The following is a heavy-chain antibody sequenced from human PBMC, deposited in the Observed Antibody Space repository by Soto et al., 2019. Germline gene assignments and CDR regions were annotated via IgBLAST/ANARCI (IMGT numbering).Heavy chain of an antibody. CDR1: GDSVSSNSAA. D-gene: IGHD2-2*01. Sequence: PSQTRSLTCAISGDSVSSNSAAWNWIRQSPSRGLEWLGRTYYRSKWYNDYAVSVKSRITINPDTSKNQFSLQLNSVTPEDTAVYYCARGGTNRGFYYYYYGMDVWGQGTPVTVSS. V-gene: IGHV6-1*01. CDR2: TYYRSKWYN. J-gene: IGHJ6*02. CDR3: ARGGTNRGFYYYYYGMDV.